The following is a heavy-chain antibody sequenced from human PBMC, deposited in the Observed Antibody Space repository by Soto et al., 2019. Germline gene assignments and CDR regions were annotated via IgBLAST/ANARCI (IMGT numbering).Heavy chain of an antibody. CDR2: INHSGST. CDR1: GGSFSGYY. V-gene: IGHV4-34*01. Sequence: QVQLQQWGAGLLKPSETLSLTCAVYGGSFSGYYWSWIRQPPGKGLEWIGEINHSGSTNYNPSLKGRVTISVDTSKNQFSLKLSSVTAADTAVYYCARGPIKGGAEPLFDYWGQGTLVTVSS. D-gene: IGHD1-26*01. J-gene: IGHJ4*02. CDR3: ARGPIKGGAEPLFDY.